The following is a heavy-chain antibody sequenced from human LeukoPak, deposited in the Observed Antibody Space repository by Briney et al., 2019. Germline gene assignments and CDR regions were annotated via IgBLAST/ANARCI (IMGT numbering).Heavy chain of an antibody. V-gene: IGHV3-7*03. CDR2: IKQDGSEK. Sequence: GGSLRLSCAASGFTFSVYWMSWVRQAPGKGLEWVANIKQDGSEKYYVDSVKGRFTISRDNAKNSLYLQMSSLRAEDTAVYYCARVLYDSSGFYSGAFDYWGQGTLVTVSS. CDR3: ARVLYDSSGFYSGAFDY. D-gene: IGHD3-22*01. J-gene: IGHJ4*02. CDR1: GFTFSVYW.